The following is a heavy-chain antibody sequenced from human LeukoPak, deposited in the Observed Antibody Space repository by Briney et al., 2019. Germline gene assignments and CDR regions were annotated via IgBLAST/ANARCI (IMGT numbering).Heavy chain of an antibody. CDR3: TTEDSGSPWFDP. V-gene: IGHV3-15*07. Sequence: GGSLRLSCAASGFTFSNAWMNWVRQAPGKGLEWVGRIKSKTDGGTTDYAAPVKGRFTIPRDDSKNTLYLQMNSLKTEDTAVYYCTTEDSGSPWFDPWGQGTLVTVSS. J-gene: IGHJ5*02. CDR2: IKSKTDGGTT. D-gene: IGHD3-10*01. CDR1: GFTFSNAW.